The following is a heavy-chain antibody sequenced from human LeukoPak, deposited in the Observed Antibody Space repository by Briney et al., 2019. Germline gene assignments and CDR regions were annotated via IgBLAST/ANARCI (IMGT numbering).Heavy chain of an antibody. V-gene: IGHV3-9*01. CDR2: INWDSVII. CDR3: AKDTRSMRNPVFGIRGGGALDV. J-gene: IGHJ6*02. CDR1: GFTFDDYA. D-gene: IGHD3-3*01. Sequence: GGSLRLSCAASGFTFDDYAMHWVRQAPGKGLEWVSVINWDSVIIGYADSVRGRFTISRDNAKNSLYLQMDSLRAEDTALYFCAKDTRSMRNPVFGIRGGGALDVWGQGTTVTVSS.